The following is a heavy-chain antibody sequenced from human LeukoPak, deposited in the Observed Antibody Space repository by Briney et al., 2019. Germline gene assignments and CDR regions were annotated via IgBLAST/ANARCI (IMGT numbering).Heavy chain of an antibody. V-gene: IGHV1-18*01. CDR2: IRADKGKT. CDR1: GYTFKTFG. Sequence: ASVKVSCTTSGYTFKTFGISWVRQAPGQGLEWMGWIRADKGKTDYAQKLQDRVTITIDTSTSTAYMELRSLTSDDTATYYCARDRSNSDFWGQGTLVTVS. D-gene: IGHD4-11*01. CDR3: ARDRSNSDF. J-gene: IGHJ4*02.